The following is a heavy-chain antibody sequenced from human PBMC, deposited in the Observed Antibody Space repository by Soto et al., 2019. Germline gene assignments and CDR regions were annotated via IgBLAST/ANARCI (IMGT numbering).Heavy chain of an antibody. J-gene: IGHJ5*02. V-gene: IGHV1-69*13. D-gene: IGHD3-3*01. CDR1: GGTFSSYA. CDR3: ARGSPITISGVVTAYNWFDP. CDR2: IIPIFGTA. Sequence: SVKVSCKASGGTFSSYAISWVRQAPGQGLEWMGGIIPIFGTANYAQKFQGRVTITADESTSTAYMELSSLRSEDTAVYYCARGSPITISGVVTAYNWFDPWGQGTLVTVSS.